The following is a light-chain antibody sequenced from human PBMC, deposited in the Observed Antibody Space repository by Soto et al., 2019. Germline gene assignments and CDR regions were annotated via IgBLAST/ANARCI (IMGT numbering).Light chain of an antibody. CDR2: GAS. Sequence: EIVLTQSPATLSLSPGERATLSCRASQSVSSDLAWYQQKPGQAPRLLIYGASTRATGIAARFSGTGSGTEFALTLSSLQSEDFAVYFCQQFKNWPWTFGQGTKVDIK. V-gene: IGKV3-15*01. J-gene: IGKJ1*01. CDR3: QQFKNWPWT. CDR1: QSVSSD.